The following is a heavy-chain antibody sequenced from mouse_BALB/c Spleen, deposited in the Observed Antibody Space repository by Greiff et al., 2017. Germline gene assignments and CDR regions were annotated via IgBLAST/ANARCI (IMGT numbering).Heavy chain of an antibody. Sequence: EVQVVESGGDLVKPGGSLKLSCAASGFTFSSYGVSWVRQTPDKRLEWVATISSGGSYTYYPDSVKGRFTISRDKAKNTLYLQISSLKSDDTAMYYCARPYGNYAMDYWGQGTSVTVSA. V-gene: IGHV5-6*01. CDR1: GFTFSSYG. D-gene: IGHD2-10*02. J-gene: IGHJ4*01. CDR3: ARPYGNYAMDY. CDR2: ISSGGSYT.